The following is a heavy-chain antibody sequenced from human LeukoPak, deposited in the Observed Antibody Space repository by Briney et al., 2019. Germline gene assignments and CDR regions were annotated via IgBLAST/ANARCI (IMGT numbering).Heavy chain of an antibody. Sequence: SETLSLTCTVSGGSISSGSYYWSWIRQPAGKGLEWIGRIYTSGSTNYNPSLKSRVTISIDTSENQFSLKLTSVTAADTAVYFCARSGSGYLRYYFDYWGQGTLVTVSS. V-gene: IGHV4-61*02. J-gene: IGHJ4*02. CDR3: ARSGSGYLRYYFDY. D-gene: IGHD5-12*01. CDR1: GGSISSGSYY. CDR2: IYTSGST.